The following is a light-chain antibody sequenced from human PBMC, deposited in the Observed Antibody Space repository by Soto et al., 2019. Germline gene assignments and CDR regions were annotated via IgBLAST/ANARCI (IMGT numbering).Light chain of an antibody. CDR3: QQSYSTPPT. Sequence: DIQMTQSPSTLSASVGDRVTITCRASQSINYWLAWYQQKPGKAHKLLIYAASSLQSGVPSRFSGSGSGTDFTLTIRSLQPEDFATYYCQQSYSTPPTFGQGTKVDIK. V-gene: IGKV1-39*01. J-gene: IGKJ1*01. CDR2: AAS. CDR1: QSINYW.